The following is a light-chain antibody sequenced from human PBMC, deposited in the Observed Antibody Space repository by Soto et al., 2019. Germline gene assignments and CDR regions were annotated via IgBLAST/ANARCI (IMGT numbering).Light chain of an antibody. CDR1: QSVSSSY. CDR3: QQYGSSPL. J-gene: IGKJ1*01. Sequence: EIVLTQSPGTLSLSPGERATLSCRASQSVSSSYLAWYQQRPGQAPRLLIYAASSRATGIPDRFSGSGSGTDFTLTISRLEPEDFVVYYCQQYGSSPLFGQGTKVEIK. V-gene: IGKV3-20*01. CDR2: AAS.